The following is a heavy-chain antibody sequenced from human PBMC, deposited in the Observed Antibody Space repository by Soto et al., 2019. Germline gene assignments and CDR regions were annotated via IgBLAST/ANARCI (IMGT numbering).Heavy chain of an antibody. Sequence: SETLSLTCGVSGGSLSGATYSWNWIRQPPGKGLEWIGYIFPSGTTYYNPSLESRVTISIDVSKNQFSLSLRSLTAADTAVYYCARSREFDYWSQGTLVTVSS. V-gene: IGHV4-30-2*01. CDR1: GGSLSGATYS. J-gene: IGHJ4*02. CDR2: IFPSGTT. CDR3: ARSREFDY.